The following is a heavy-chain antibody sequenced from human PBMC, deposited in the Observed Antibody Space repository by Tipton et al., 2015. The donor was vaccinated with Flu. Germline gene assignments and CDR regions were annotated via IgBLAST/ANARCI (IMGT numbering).Heavy chain of an antibody. CDR2: IYYSGST. CDR1: GCSISSYY. Sequence: LRLSCTVSGCSISSYYWSWIRQPPGKGLEWIGYIYYSGSTNYNPSLKSRVTISVDTPKNQFSLKLSSVTAADTAVYYCSEGYCSGGSCYLSYWGQGTLVTVSS. J-gene: IGHJ4*02. D-gene: IGHD2-15*01. V-gene: IGHV4-59*01. CDR3: SEGYCSGGSCYLSY.